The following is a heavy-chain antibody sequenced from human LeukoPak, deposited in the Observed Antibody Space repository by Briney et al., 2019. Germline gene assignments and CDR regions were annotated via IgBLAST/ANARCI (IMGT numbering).Heavy chain of an antibody. CDR3: ARGSLLWFGELYFDY. J-gene: IGHJ4*02. V-gene: IGHV4-34*01. Sequence: SETLSLTCAVYGGSFSGYYWSWIRQPPGKGLEWIGEINHSGSTNYNPSLKSRVTISVDTSKNQFFLKLSSVTAADTAVYYCARGSLLWFGELYFDYWGQGTLVTVSS. CDR1: GGSFSGYY. D-gene: IGHD3-10*01. CDR2: INHSGST.